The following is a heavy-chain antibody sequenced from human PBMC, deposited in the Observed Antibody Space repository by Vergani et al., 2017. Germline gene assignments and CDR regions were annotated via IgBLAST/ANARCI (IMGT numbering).Heavy chain of an antibody. CDR2: IRNKAYGGTT. J-gene: IGHJ4*02. V-gene: IGHV3-49*04. D-gene: IGHD5-18*01. CDR1: ADSISSGSYY. Sequence: LQLQQSGPGLVKPSETLFLTCTVSADSISSGSYYWGWVRQAPGKGLEWVAFIRNKAYGGTTEYAASVKGRFTISRDDSKRLAYLQLSGLKTEDTAVYFCSRGRGYSFGYSDYWGQGTLVTVSS. CDR3: SRGRGYSFGYSDY.